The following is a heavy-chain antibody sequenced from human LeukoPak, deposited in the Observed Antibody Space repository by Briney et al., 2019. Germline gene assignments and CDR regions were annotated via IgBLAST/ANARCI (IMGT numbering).Heavy chain of an antibody. J-gene: IGHJ6*02. D-gene: IGHD5-12*01. V-gene: IGHV1-69*13. CDR2: IIPIFGTA. CDR3: ARAGYSGYDYPYSYYSYGMDV. Sequence: ASVKVSCKASGGTFSSYAISWVRQAPGQGLEWMGGIIPIFGTANYAQRFQGRVTITADESTSTAYMELSSLRSEDTAVYYCARAGYSGYDYPYSYYSYGMDVWGQGTTVTVSS. CDR1: GGTFSSYA.